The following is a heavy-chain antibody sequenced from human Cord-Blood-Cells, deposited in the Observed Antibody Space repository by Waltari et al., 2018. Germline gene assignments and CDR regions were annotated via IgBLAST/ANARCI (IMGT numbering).Heavy chain of an antibody. CDR3: VSTPRKQQLGSDAFDI. D-gene: IGHD6-13*01. Sequence: QLQLQESGPGLVKPSETLSLTCTVSGGSISSSSYYWGWIRQPPGKGLEWIGSIYYSGTTYYNPSLRSRVTISVDTSKNQFSLKLSSVTAADTAVYYCVSTPRKQQLGSDAFDIWGQGTMVTVSS. CDR2: IYYSGTT. CDR1: GGSISSSSYY. J-gene: IGHJ3*02. V-gene: IGHV4-39*01.